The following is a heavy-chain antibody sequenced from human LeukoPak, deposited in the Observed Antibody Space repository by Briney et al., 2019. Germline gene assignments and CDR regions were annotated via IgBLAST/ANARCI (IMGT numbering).Heavy chain of an antibody. CDR1: GGSISSGGYS. D-gene: IGHD6-13*01. J-gene: IGHJ3*02. CDR2: IYHSGST. V-gene: IGHV4-30-2*01. CDR3: ASSSWYDAFDI. Sequence: PSQTLSLTGAVSGGSISSGGYSWSWIRQPPGKGLEWIGYIYHSGSTYYNPSLKSRVTISVDRSKNQFSLKLSSVTAADTAVYYCASSSWYDAFDIWGQGTMVTVSS.